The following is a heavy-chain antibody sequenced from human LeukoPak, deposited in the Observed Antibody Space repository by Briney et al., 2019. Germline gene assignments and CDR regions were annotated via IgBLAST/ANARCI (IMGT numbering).Heavy chain of an antibody. CDR3: AREGLRSIAARRGTRDYMDV. J-gene: IGHJ6*03. V-gene: IGHV1-2*02. Sequence: ASVKVSCKASGYTFTGYYMHWVRQAPGQGLEWMGWINPNSGGTNYAQKFQGRVTMTRDTSISTAYMELSRLRSDDTAVYYCAREGLRSIAARRGTRDYMDVWGKGTTVIVSS. D-gene: IGHD6-6*01. CDR2: INPNSGGT. CDR1: GYTFTGYY.